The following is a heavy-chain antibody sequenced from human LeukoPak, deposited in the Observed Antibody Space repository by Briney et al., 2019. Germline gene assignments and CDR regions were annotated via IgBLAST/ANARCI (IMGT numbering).Heavy chain of an antibody. CDR3: AILDGETRDY. CDR2: IYYSGST. J-gene: IGHJ4*02. V-gene: IGHV4-59*12. CDR1: GGSISSYY. Sequence: SETLSLTCTVSGGSISSYYWSWIRQPPGKGLEWIGYIYYSGSTNYNPSLKSRVTISGDTSKNQFSLKLNSVTAADTAVYYCAILDGETRDYWGQGTLVTVSS. D-gene: IGHD4-17*01.